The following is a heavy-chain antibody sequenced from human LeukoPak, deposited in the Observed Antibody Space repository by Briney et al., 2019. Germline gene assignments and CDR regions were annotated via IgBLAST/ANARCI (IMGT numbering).Heavy chain of an antibody. Sequence: GGPLRLSCGASGITFSSYSMNWVRQAPGKGLEWVSYISSSGSTKYYADPVKGRFTISRDNARNSLYLQMNSLRAEDTAVYFCARGGLSIMGYWGQGTLVTVSS. V-gene: IGHV3-48*01. CDR3: ARGGLSIMGY. J-gene: IGHJ4*02. CDR2: ISSSGSTK. CDR1: GITFSSYS. D-gene: IGHD2/OR15-2a*01.